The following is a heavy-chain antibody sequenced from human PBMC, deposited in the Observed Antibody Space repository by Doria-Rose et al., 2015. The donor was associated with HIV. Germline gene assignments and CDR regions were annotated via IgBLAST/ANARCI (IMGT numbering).Heavy chain of an antibody. CDR1: GFSFESYA. CDR2: ISWDSGAK. J-gene: IGHJ6*03. Sequence: VQLVQSGGGLVQPGRSLRLSCVGSGFSFESYAMHWVRLAPGKGLEWVAGISWDSGAKGNADSVDGRFTIFRDNAKKSVYLEMRSLRPEDTAFYYCAKAPIIGPKYYFYMDVWGKGTSVTVSS. V-gene: IGHV3-9*01. CDR3: AKAPIIGPKYYFYMDV. D-gene: IGHD3-3*01.